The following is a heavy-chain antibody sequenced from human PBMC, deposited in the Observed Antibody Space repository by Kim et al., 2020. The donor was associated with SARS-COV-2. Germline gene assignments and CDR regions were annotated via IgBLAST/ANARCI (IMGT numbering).Heavy chain of an antibody. CDR3: ARGHLGELSSNDY. J-gene: IGHJ4*02. V-gene: IGHV3-74*01. D-gene: IGHD3-16*02. Sequence: ANSWKGRFTISRDNAKNTLYLQMNSLRAEDTAVYYCARGHLGELSSNDYWGQGTLVTVSS.